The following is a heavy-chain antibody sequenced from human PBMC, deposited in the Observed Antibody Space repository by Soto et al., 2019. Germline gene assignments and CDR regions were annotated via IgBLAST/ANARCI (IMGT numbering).Heavy chain of an antibody. J-gene: IGHJ6*02. D-gene: IGHD5-18*01. CDR2: ISYDGSNK. Sequence: GGSLRLSCAASGYTFSSYGMHWVRQAPGKGLEWVAVISYDGSNKYYADSVKGRFTISRDNSKNTLYLQMNSLRAEDTAVYYCAKGGGVPETYSYGCGVSMDYYYSGMDVWGQGTTVTVAS. V-gene: IGHV3-30*18. CDR3: AKGGGVPETYSYGCGVSMDYYYSGMDV. CDR1: GYTFSSYG.